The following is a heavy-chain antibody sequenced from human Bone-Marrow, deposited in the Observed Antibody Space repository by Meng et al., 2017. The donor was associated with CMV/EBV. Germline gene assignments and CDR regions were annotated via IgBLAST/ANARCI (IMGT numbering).Heavy chain of an antibody. V-gene: IGHV3-21*01. CDR2: ISSSSSYI. J-gene: IGHJ5*02. D-gene: IGHD3-10*01. Sequence: GESLKISCAASGFTFSSYSMNWVRQAPGKGLEWVSSISSSSSYIYYADSVKGRFTISRDNAKNSLYLQMNSLRAEDTAVYYCARGYEVRSPPWFDPWGQGTLVTVSS. CDR1: GFTFSSYS. CDR3: ARGYEVRSPPWFDP.